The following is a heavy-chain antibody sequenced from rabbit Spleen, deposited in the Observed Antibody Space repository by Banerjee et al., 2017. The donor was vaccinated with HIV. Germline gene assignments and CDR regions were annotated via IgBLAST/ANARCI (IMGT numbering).Heavy chain of an antibody. CDR1: GFSFSSSDY. V-gene: IGHV1S45*01. CDR2: IAGSSSGFT. Sequence: QEQLVESGGGLVQPEGSLTLTCKASGFSFSSSDYICWVRQAPGKGLEWISCIAGSSSGFTYSATWATGRFTISKTSSTTVTLQMTSLTAADTATYFCAKSWWYSHGLWGQGTLVTVS. CDR3: AKSWWYSHGL. J-gene: IGHJ4*01. D-gene: IGHD5-1*01.